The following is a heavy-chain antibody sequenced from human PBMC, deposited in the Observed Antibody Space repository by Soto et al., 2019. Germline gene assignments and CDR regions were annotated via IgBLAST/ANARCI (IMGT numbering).Heavy chain of an antibody. V-gene: IGHV4-31*03. D-gene: IGHD3-22*01. Sequence: QVQLQESGPGLVKPSQTLSLTCTVSGGSISSGDYYWSWIRQHPGKGLEWIGYIYYSGSTHYSSSLKSRVTMSIDTSKNQFPLKLTSVTAADTAVYYCARRNYYDSSGSRGPYYFDYWGQGTLVTVSS. J-gene: IGHJ4*02. CDR2: IYYSGST. CDR3: ARRNYYDSSGSRGPYYFDY. CDR1: GGSISSGDYY.